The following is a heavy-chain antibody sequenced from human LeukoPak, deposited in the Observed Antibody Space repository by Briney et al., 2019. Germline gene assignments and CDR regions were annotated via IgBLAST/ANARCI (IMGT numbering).Heavy chain of an antibody. Sequence: SETLSLTCTVSGGSISSNNYYWGWIRQPPGKGLEWIGSIYYSGSTYDNPSLKSRVTMSVDTSKNQFSLKLSSVTAADTAVYHCARHLRNYCDGSDYKDYFDYWGQGTLVTVSS. D-gene: IGHD3-22*01. V-gene: IGHV4-39*01. CDR1: GGSISSNNYY. CDR3: ARHLRNYCDGSDYKDYFDY. J-gene: IGHJ4*02. CDR2: IYYSGST.